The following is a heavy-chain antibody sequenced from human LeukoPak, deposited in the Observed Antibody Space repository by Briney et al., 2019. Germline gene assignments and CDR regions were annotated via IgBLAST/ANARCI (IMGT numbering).Heavy chain of an antibody. Sequence: GGSLRLSCAASGFTFSAYYMNWIRQAPGKGLEWVSYISSTSSYTNYADSVKGRFTISRDNSKNTLYLQMNSLRAEDTAVYYCARDPEGAGDWFDPWGQGTLVTVSS. D-gene: IGHD6-19*01. V-gene: IGHV3-11*06. CDR2: ISSTSSYT. CDR3: ARDPEGAGDWFDP. CDR1: GFTFSAYY. J-gene: IGHJ5*02.